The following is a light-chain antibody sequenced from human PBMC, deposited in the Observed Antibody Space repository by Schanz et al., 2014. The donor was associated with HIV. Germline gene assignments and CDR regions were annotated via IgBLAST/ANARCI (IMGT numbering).Light chain of an antibody. CDR3: QQYNSFSST. CDR2: SAS. Sequence: DIQMTQSPSTLSASVGDRVTIACRASQNIGNSLAWFQLKPGRAPKLLIYSASSLHTGVSSTFSGSGSGTEFALTISSLQPDDFATYYCQQYNSFSSTFGQGTKLEIK. J-gene: IGKJ2*01. V-gene: IGKV1-5*03. CDR1: QNIGNS.